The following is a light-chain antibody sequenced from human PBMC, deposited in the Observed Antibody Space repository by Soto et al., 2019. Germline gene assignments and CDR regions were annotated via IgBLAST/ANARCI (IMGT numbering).Light chain of an antibody. CDR1: QGISYF. Sequence: DIQMTQSPSSLSASVGDRVTITCRASQGISYFLAWFQQKPGKAPQPLIYSASSLQSGVPSRFSGSGSGTDFTLTISSLQPEDFATYYCQQYSSYPYTFGKGTKVDIK. J-gene: IGKJ2*01. CDR3: QQYSSYPYT. V-gene: IGKV1-16*01. CDR2: SAS.